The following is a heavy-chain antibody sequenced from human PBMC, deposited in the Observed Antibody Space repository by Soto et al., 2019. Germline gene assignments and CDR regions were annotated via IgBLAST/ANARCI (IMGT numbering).Heavy chain of an antibody. V-gene: IGHV1-46*03. CDR2: INPSGGST. CDR3: ASGPRSSYSSGWYVVAPPHTDNVAFDI. CDR1: GYTFTSYY. D-gene: IGHD6-19*01. J-gene: IGHJ3*02. Sequence: ASVKVSCKASGYTFTSYYMHWVRQAPGQGLEWMGIINPSGGSTSYAQKFQGRVTMTRDTSTSTVYMELSSLRSEDTAVYYCASGPRSSYSSGWYVVAPPHTDNVAFDIWGQGTMVTVSS.